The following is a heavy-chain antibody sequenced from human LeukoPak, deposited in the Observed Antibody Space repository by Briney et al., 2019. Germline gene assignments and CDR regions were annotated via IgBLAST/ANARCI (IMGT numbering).Heavy chain of an antibody. CDR3: ARRAAALGAFDY. J-gene: IGHJ4*02. CDR1: RFTFSNYW. Sequence: GGSLRLSCAASRFTFSNYWMHWVRQAPGKGLVWVSRINSDGSSISYADSVKGRFTISRDNAKNTLYLQMNSLRAEDTSVYYCARRAAALGAFDYWGQGTLVTVSS. D-gene: IGHD6-13*01. V-gene: IGHV3-74*01. CDR2: INSDGSSI.